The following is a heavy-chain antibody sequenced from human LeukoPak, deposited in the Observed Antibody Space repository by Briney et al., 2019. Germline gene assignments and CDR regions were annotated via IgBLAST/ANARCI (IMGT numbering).Heavy chain of an antibody. CDR2: IYYSGST. D-gene: IGHD3-10*01. Sequence: SETLSLTCTISGGSISSYYWSWIRQPPGKGLEWIGYIYYSGSTNYNPSLKSRVTISVDTSKNQFSLKLSSVTAADTAVYYCARVHYGSGIDYWGQGTLVTVSS. CDR3: ARVHYGSGIDY. V-gene: IGHV4-59*01. J-gene: IGHJ4*02. CDR1: GGSISSYY.